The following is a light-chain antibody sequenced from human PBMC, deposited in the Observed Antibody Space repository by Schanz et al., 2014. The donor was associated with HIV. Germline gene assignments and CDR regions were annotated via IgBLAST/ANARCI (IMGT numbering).Light chain of an antibody. CDR3: TSYTSSSTLVL. CDR1: SSDIGGYNY. J-gene: IGLJ3*02. CDR2: GVT. Sequence: QSALTQPASVSGSPGQSITISCTGTSSDIGGYNYVSWYQQHPGKAPKLMIYGVTDRPSGASNRFSGSKSGNTASLTISGLQAEDEADYFCTSYTSSSTLVLFGGGTKLTVL. V-gene: IGLV2-14*03.